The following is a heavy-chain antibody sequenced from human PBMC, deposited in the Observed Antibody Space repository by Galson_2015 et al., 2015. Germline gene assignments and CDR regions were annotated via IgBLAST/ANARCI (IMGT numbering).Heavy chain of an antibody. CDR2: INSGGST. CDR3: VGPLVVISSLSGS. V-gene: IGHV3-53*01. D-gene: IGHD2-21*01. Sequence: SLRLSCAASGFTVSSNYMSWVRQAPGKGLEWVSDINSGGSTYYAESVMGRYTISRDNSKNTLYLQMNSLRAEDKAVYYCVGPLVVISSLSGSWSQGSLVTASS. J-gene: IGHJ5*02. CDR1: GFTVSSNY.